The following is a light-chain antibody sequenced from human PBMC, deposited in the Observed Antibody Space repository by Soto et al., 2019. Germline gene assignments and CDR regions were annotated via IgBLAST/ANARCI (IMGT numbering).Light chain of an antibody. CDR3: QQYHNWPLT. Sequence: EIMTTQSPATLSVSPGERATLSCWASQSVSSNLAWYQQKPGQAPRLLIHSASTRATGVPARFSGSGSGTEFTLTISSLQSEDSAVYHCQQYHNWPLTSGGGTKVEIK. V-gene: IGKV3-15*01. J-gene: IGKJ4*01. CDR2: SAS. CDR1: QSVSSN.